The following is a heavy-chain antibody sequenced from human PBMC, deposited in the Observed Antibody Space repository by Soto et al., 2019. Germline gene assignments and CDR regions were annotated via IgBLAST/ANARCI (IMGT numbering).Heavy chain of an antibody. CDR2: IVASGGIT. CDR3: AKNSAATIRVGYDY. CDR1: GFTFSSYP. J-gene: IGHJ4*02. Sequence: EVQLLESGGGLAQPGGSLRLSCAASGFTFSSYPMSWVRQAPGQGLEWVSGIVASGGITYYADSVKGRFTISRDNSKKTRYLQMNSLRAEDTAVYYCAKNSAATIRVGYDYWGQGTLVTVSS. D-gene: IGHD5-12*01. V-gene: IGHV3-23*01.